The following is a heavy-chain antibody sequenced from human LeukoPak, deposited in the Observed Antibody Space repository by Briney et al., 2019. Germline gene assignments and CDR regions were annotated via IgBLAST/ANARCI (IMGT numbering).Heavy chain of an antibody. CDR3: AKDSSSYDWGYMDV. D-gene: IGHD3-22*01. J-gene: IGHJ6*03. V-gene: IGHV3-23*01. CDR2: IGGSDGRT. CDR1: GFTFSSYA. Sequence: GGSLRLSCAASGFTFSSYAMSWVRQAPGKGLEWVSLIGGSDGRTRYADSVKGRFTISRDNSKNTLYLEMNSLRAEDTAVYYCAKDSSSYDWGYMDVWGKGTTVTISS.